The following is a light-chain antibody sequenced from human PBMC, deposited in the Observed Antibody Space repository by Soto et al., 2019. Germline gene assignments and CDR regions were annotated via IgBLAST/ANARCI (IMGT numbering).Light chain of an antibody. J-gene: IGKJ1*01. CDR2: DAS. Sequence: ETVLTQSPGTLSLSPGERATLCCRASQSVSSSYLAWYQQKPGQAPRLLIYDASSRATGIPDRFSGSGSGTDFTLTISRLEPEDFAVYYCQQYVRSPPSWTFGQGTKVEIK. CDR3: QQYVRSPPSWT. V-gene: IGKV3-20*01. CDR1: QSVSSSY.